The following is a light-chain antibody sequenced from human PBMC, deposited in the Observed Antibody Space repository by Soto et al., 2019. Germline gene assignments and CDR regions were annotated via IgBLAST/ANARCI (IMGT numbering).Light chain of an antibody. CDR1: QSVNNNY. J-gene: IGKJ3*01. CDR3: QQYCSSYT. CDR2: GAS. V-gene: IGKV3-20*01. Sequence: EIVLTQSPGTLSLSPGERATLSCRASQSVNNNYLAWYQQKPGQPPRLLIYGASSRAIGIPDRFSGGGSGTDFTLTISRLEPEDFAVYYCQQYCSSYTFGPGTKVDIK.